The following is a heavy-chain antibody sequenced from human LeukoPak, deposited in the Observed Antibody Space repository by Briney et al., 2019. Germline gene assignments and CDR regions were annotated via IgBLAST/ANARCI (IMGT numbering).Heavy chain of an antibody. J-gene: IGHJ4*02. CDR3: AFRPVPYCDDGCLPGYFDY. CDR2: INTGSSSI. V-gene: IGHV3-48*02. CDR1: GFTFSNYS. Sequence: PGGSLRLSCAASGFTFSNYSMNWVRQAPGKGLEWVSYINTGSSSIYYADSVKGRFTISRDNAKNSLYLQMNSLRDEDTAVYYCAFRPVPYCDDGCLPGYFDYWGQGTLVTVSS. D-gene: IGHD2-21*02.